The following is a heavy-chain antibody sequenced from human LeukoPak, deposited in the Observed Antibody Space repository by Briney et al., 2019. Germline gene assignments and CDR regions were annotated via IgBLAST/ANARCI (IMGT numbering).Heavy chain of an antibody. CDR2: INHSGST. CDR3: ARDRTSPNYYDTTVFDY. J-gene: IGHJ4*02. V-gene: IGHV4-34*01. D-gene: IGHD3-22*01. CDR1: GRSFSGYY. Sequence: SETLSLTCAVYGRSFSGYYWTWIRQPPGKGLEWIGEINHSGSTNYNASLKSRVTISVDTSKNQFSLKLSSVTAADTAVYYCARDRTSPNYYDTTVFDYWGQGTLVTVSS.